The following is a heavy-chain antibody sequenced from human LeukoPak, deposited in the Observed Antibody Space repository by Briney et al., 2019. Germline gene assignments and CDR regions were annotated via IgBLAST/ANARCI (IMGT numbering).Heavy chain of an antibody. Sequence: GALRLSCAASGFTFSDYYMSWIRQAPGKGLEWVSYISSSGSTIYYADSVKGRFTISRDNAKSSLYLQMNSLRAEDTAVYYCAREPPIGDGTGIWGRGTMVTVSS. CDR2: ISSSGSTI. CDR3: AREPPIGDGTGI. J-gene: IGHJ3*02. D-gene: IGHD2-21*02. V-gene: IGHV3-11*01. CDR1: GFTFSDYY.